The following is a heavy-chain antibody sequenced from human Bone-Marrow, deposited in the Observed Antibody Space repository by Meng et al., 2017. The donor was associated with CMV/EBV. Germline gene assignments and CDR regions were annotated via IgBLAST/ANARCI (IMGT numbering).Heavy chain of an antibody. D-gene: IGHD6-13*01. J-gene: IGHJ4*02. V-gene: IGHV4-34*01. Sequence: QTLSLTCAVYGGSFSGYYWSWIRQPPGKGLEWIGEINHSGSTNYNPSLKSRVTISVDTSKNQFSLKLSSVTAADTAVYYCARDLGTSYSSPLGGVGYWGQGTLVTVSS. CDR3: ARDLGTSYSSPLGGVGY. CDR2: INHSGST. CDR1: GGSFSGYY.